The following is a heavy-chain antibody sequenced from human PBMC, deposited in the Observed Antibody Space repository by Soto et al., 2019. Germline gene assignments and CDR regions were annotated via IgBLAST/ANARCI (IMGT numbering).Heavy chain of an antibody. V-gene: IGHV3-11*06. CDR1: GFTFSDYY. D-gene: IGHD6-19*01. Sequence: QVQLVESGGGLVKPGGSLRLSCAASGFTFSDYYMSWIRQAPGKGLEWVSYISSSSSYTNYADSVKGRFTISRDNAKNSLYLQMNSLRAEDTAVYYCARGYSSGWDYSYYYGMDVWGQGTTVTVSS. J-gene: IGHJ6*02. CDR2: ISSSSSYT. CDR3: ARGYSSGWDYSYYYGMDV.